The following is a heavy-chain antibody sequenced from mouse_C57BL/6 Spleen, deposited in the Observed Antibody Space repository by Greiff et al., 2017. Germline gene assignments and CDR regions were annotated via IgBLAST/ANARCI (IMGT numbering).Heavy chain of an antibody. CDR1: YTFTDYYM. CDR3: KQAYYYCLY. V-gene: IGHV1-83*01. D-gene: IGHD1-1*01. CDR2: YPGSGNTY. J-gene: IGHJ2*01. Sequence: VHVKQSGPELVKPGASVKMSCKASGYTFTDYYMHWVKQKPGKGLEWIGEIYPGSGNTYYNEKFKGKATLTADTSSSTAYMQLSSLTSEDSAVYFCAKQAYYYCLYWGQGTTLTVSS.